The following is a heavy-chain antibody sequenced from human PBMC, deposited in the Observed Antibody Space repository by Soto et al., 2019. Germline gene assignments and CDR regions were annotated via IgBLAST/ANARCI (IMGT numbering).Heavy chain of an antibody. J-gene: IGHJ5*02. CDR2: IYHSGST. V-gene: IGHV4-4*02. Sequence: PSETLSLTCAVSGGSISSSNWWSWVRQPPGKGLEWIGEIYHSGSTNYNPSLKSRVTISVDKSKNQFSLKLSSVTAADTAVYYCARVARSSGWYSDWFDPWXQGTLVTVSS. CDR3: ARVARSSGWYSDWFDP. CDR1: GGSISSSNW. D-gene: IGHD6-19*01.